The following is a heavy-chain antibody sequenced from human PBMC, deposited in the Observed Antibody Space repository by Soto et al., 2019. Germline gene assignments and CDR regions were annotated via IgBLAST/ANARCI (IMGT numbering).Heavy chain of an antibody. CDR2: ISGSGSPT. J-gene: IGHJ6*02. CDR3: AGDMSGGTYNYDYGRDG. V-gene: IGHV3-23*01. D-gene: IGHD1-26*01. Sequence: EVQLLESGGGLGQPGGSLRLSCAASGFSFSSYAMTWVRQAPGRGLQWVSAISGSGSPTYYADSVKGRFTISRDNSKNTAYLQMNSLRADDTAVYYCAGDMSGGTYNYDYGRDGWGQGTTVTVSS. CDR1: GFSFSSYA.